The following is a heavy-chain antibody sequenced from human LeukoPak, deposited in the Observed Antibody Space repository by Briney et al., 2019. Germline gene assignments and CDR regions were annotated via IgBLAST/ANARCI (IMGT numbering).Heavy chain of an antibody. J-gene: IGHJ3*02. CDR1: GVSFSGYY. D-gene: IGHD3-3*01. CDR3: ARGAVDFWSGSTTPDDAFDI. Sequence: SETLSLTCAVYGVSFSGYYWSWIRQPPGKGLEWIGEINHSGSTNYNPSLKSRVTISVDTSKNQFSLKLSSVTAADTAVYYCARGAVDFWSGSTTPDDAFDIWGQGTMVTVSS. CDR2: INHSGST. V-gene: IGHV4-34*01.